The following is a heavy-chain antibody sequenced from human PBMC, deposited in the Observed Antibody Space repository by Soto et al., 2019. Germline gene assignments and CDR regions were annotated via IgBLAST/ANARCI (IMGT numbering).Heavy chain of an antibody. D-gene: IGHD3-10*01. J-gene: IGHJ5*02. Sequence: EVQLLESGGGLVQPGGSLRLSCAASGFTFSSYAMSWVRQAPGKGLEWVSAISGSGGSTYYADSVKGRFTISRDNSKNTLYLQMNSLRAEDTAVYYCAKDYYGSRSYSVYNWFDPWGQGTLVTVSS. CDR2: ISGSGGST. CDR1: GFTFSSYA. CDR3: AKDYYGSRSYSVYNWFDP. V-gene: IGHV3-23*01.